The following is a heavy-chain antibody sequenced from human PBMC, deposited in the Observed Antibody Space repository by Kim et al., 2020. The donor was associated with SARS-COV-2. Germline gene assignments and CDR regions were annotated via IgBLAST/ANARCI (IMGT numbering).Heavy chain of an antibody. CDR3: ASNRNYYGSGSYILDY. J-gene: IGHJ4*02. V-gene: IGHV3-30*03. CDR1: GFTFSSYG. Sequence: GGSLRLSCAASGFTFSSYGMHWVRQAPGKGLEWVAVISYDGSNKYYADSVKGRFTISRDNSKNTLYLQMNSLRAEDTAVYYCASNRNYYGSGSYILDYWGQGTRVTVSS. D-gene: IGHD3-10*01. CDR2: ISYDGSNK.